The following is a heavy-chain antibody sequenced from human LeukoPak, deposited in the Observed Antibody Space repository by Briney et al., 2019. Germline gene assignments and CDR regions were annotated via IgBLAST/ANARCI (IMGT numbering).Heavy chain of an antibody. CDR2: ISAYNGNT. CDR3: ARDGDAIVVVPAARLTPLDY. V-gene: IGHV1-18*01. Sequence: ASVKVSCKASGYTFTSYDISWVLQAPGQGLEWMGWISAYNGNTNYAQKLQGRVTMTTDTSTSTAYMELRSLRSDDTAVYYSARDGDAIVVVPAARLTPLDYWGQGTLVTVSS. CDR1: GYTFTSYD. D-gene: IGHD2-2*01. J-gene: IGHJ4*02.